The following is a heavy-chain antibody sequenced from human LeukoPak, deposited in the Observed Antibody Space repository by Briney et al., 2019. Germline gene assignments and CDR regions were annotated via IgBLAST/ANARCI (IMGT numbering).Heavy chain of an antibody. CDR2: IIPILGIA. D-gene: IGHD6-19*01. V-gene: IGHV1-69*04. J-gene: IGHJ5*02. CDR1: GGTFSSYA. CDR3: AREGYSSGWYSSNWFGP. Sequence: GASVKVSCKASGGTFSSYAISWVRQAPGQGLEWMGRIIPILGIANYAQKFQGRVTITADKSTSTAYMELSSLRSEDTAVYYCAREGYSSGWYSSNWFGPWGQGTLVTVSS.